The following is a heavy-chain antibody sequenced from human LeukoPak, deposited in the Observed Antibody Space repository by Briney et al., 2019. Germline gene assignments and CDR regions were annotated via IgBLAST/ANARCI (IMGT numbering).Heavy chain of an antibody. Sequence: ASVKVSCKASGYTFTSYGFSWVRQAPGQGLEWMGWISAYNGNTNYAQKLQGRVTMTTDTSTSTAYMELRSLRSDDTAVYYCASKYYYDSSGRYAFDIWGQGTMVTVSS. CDR3: ASKYYYDSSGRYAFDI. J-gene: IGHJ3*02. D-gene: IGHD3-22*01. CDR2: ISAYNGNT. V-gene: IGHV1-18*01. CDR1: GYTFTSYG.